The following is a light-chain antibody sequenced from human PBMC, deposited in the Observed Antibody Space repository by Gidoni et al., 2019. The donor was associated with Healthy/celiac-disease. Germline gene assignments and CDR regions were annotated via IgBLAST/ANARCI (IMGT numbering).Light chain of an antibody. V-gene: IGLV1-44*01. J-gene: IGLJ1*01. CDR1: RSNIGSNI. Sequence: QSVLTQPPSASGTPGQRVTISCSGSRSNIGSNIVNWYQQLPGTAPKLLIYSNDQRPSGVPDRFSGSKSGTSASLAISGLQSEDEADYSCAAWDDSLNGYVFGTGTKVTVL. CDR2: SND. CDR3: AAWDDSLNGYV.